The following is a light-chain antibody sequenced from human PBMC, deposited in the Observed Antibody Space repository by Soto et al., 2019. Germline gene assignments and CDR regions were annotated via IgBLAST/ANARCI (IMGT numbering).Light chain of an antibody. Sequence: EIVMTQSPATLSVSPRERPTLACRASQSVSSNLAWYQQKPGQAPRLLIYGVSTRATGIPARFSGSGSGTEFTLTISILQSEDFAVYYCQQYNNWPRTFGQGTKVDIK. J-gene: IGKJ1*01. CDR2: GVS. V-gene: IGKV3-15*01. CDR3: QQYNNWPRT. CDR1: QSVSSN.